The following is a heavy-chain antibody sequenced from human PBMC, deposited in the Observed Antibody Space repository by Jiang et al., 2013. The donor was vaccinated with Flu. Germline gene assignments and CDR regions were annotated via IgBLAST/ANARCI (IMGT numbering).Heavy chain of an antibody. CDR3: ARDQGYSSSFVVSYYYYGMDV. D-gene: IGHD6-6*01. J-gene: IGHJ6*02. CDR1: GGTFSSYA. V-gene: IGHV1-69*01. Sequence: GAEVKKPGSSVKVSCKASGGTFSSYAISWVRQAPGQGLEWMGGIIPIFGTANYAQKFQGRVTITADESTSTAYMELSSLRSEDTAVYYCARDQGYSSSFVVSYYYYGMDVWGQGTTVTVS. CDR2: IIPIFGTA.